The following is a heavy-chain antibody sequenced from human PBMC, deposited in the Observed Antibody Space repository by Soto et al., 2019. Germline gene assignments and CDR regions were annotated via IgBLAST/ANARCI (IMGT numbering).Heavy chain of an antibody. CDR3: ARDQTDSGGYSDS. Sequence: GGSLRLSCAASGFTFSSYAMHWVRQAPGKGLEWVAVISYDGSNKYYADSVKGRFTISRDNSKNTVYLQVSKLRAEDTAVYFCARDQTDSGGYSDSWGQGTLVTVS. V-gene: IGHV3-30-3*01. D-gene: IGHD3-22*01. CDR1: GFTFSSYA. CDR2: ISYDGSNK. J-gene: IGHJ4*02.